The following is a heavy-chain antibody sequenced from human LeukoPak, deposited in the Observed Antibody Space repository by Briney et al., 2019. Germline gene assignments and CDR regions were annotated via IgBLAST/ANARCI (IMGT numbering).Heavy chain of an antibody. CDR1: GGSISSGGYY. CDR2: IYYSGGT. D-gene: IGHD3-22*01. CDR3: ARSRYYYDSSGYLRGYYYMDV. V-gene: IGHV4-31*03. Sequence: SETLSLTCTVSGGSISSGGYYWSWIRQHPGKGLEWIGYIYYSGGTYYNPSLKSRVTISVDTSKNQFSLKLSSVTAADTAVYYCARSRYYYDSSGYLRGYYYMDVWGKGTTVTVSS. J-gene: IGHJ6*03.